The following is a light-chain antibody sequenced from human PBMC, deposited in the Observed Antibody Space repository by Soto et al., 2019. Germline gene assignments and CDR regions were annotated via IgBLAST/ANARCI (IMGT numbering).Light chain of an antibody. CDR3: QQPETFPLT. J-gene: IGKJ4*01. CDR1: QDIGTS. CDR2: TAS. V-gene: IGKV1-12*01. Sequence: QMTQAPGTRPAFVRAEDPRVCMASQDIGTSLGWYQQKPEKAPKVLIYTASSLQSGVPSRFSATGSGTDFSLTIHSLQPEDFATYYCQQPETFPLTFGEGTKVDIK.